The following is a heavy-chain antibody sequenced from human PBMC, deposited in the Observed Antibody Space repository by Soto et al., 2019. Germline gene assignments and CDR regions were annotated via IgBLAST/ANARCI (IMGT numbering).Heavy chain of an antibody. CDR2: ISYDGSNK. Sequence: PVGSLRLSCAASGFTFSSYAMHWVRHSPGKGLEWVAVISYDGSNKYYADSVKGRFTISRDNSKNTLYLQMNSLRAEDTAVYYCARDTMNKWDLDCWGQGTPVTVSS. V-gene: IGHV3-30-3*01. D-gene: IGHD2-8*01. J-gene: IGHJ4*02. CDR3: ARDTMNKWDLDC. CDR1: GFTFSSYA.